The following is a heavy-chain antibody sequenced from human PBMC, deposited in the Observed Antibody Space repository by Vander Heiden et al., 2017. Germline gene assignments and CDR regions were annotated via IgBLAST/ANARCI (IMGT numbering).Heavy chain of an antibody. CDR2: ISTSGSMI. D-gene: IGHD6-13*01. J-gene: IGHJ6*02. V-gene: IGHV3-48*03. Sequence: EVQLVESGGGLVEPGGSLRLSCPAAGFTVRSYEMNWVRQAPGKGLEWVSYISTSGSMIHYTDSVKGRFINSRDNAKNSLYLQMNSLRAEDTAVYYCAREVAAAGISYGLDVWGQGTTVTVSS. CDR1: GFTVRSYE. CDR3: AREVAAAGISYGLDV.